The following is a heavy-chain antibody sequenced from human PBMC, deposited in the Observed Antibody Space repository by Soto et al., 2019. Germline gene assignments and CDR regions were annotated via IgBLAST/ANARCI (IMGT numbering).Heavy chain of an antibody. CDR1: GYSFTSYW. CDR3: ARHWGGYEIYYGMDV. D-gene: IGHD5-12*01. Sequence: PGESLKLSCKGSGYSFTSYWISWVRQMPWKGLEWMGMIDPSDSYTHYSPSFQGHVTISADKSIITAYLQWSSLKASDAAMYYCARHWGGYEIYYGMDVWGQGSTVTVSS. V-gene: IGHV5-10-1*01. J-gene: IGHJ6*02. CDR2: IDPSDSYT.